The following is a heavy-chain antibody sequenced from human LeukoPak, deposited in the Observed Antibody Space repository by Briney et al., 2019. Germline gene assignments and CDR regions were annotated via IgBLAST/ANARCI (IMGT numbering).Heavy chain of an antibody. D-gene: IGHD6-19*01. V-gene: IGHV4-59*01. Sequence: PSETLSLTCTVSGASISSYSWSWIRQPPGKGLEWIGCMYISGITDYSPSLKSRVTISVDTSRNQFSLELSSVTAADTAVYYCARGSGWYLPWGQGTLVTVSS. CDR2: MYISGIT. CDR3: ARGSGWYLP. CDR1: GASISSYS. J-gene: IGHJ5*02.